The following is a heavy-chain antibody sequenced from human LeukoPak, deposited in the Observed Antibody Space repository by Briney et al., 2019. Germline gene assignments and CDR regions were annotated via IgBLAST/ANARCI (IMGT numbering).Heavy chain of an antibody. CDR1: GGSFSGYY. CDR2: INHSGST. Sequence: SETLSLTCAVYGGSFSGYYWSWIRQPPGKGLEWIGEINHSGSTNYNPSLKSRVTISVDTSKNQFSLKLSSVTAADTAVYYCARGRDYVWGSYRFGPSYYFDYWGQGTLVTVSS. CDR3: ARGRDYVWGSYRFGPSYYFDY. V-gene: IGHV4-34*01. D-gene: IGHD3-16*02. J-gene: IGHJ4*02.